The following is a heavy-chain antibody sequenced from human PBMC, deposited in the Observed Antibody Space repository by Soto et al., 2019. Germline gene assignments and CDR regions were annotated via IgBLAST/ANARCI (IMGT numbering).Heavy chain of an antibody. CDR1: DDSFRGAEYY. Sequence: KPSETLSLTCTVSDDSFRGAEYYWRWIRQPLGKGPEWIGYTYYNGDTKYNPALRSRVTMSEDTSKNQFSLRLSSVTAADTAVYFCARGPAYIDGWRTFDLWGRGILVTVYS. CDR2: TYYNGDT. V-gene: IGHV4-61*08. D-gene: IGHD6-19*01. CDR3: ARGPAYIDGWRTFDL. J-gene: IGHJ4*02.